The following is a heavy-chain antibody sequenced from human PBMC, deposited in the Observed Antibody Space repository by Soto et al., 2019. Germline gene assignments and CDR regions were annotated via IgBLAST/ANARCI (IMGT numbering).Heavy chain of an antibody. CDR1: GFTFSSYG. CDR2: ISYDGSNK. V-gene: IGHV3-30*18. J-gene: IGHJ4*02. Sequence: GGSLRLSCAASGFTFSSYGMHWFRQAPGKGLEWVAVISYDGSNKYYADSVKGRFTISRDNSKNTLYLQMNSLRAEDTAVYYCAKGGDIVVVVAATNLNYFDYWGQGTLVTVSS. CDR3: AKGGDIVVVVAATNLNYFDY. D-gene: IGHD2-15*01.